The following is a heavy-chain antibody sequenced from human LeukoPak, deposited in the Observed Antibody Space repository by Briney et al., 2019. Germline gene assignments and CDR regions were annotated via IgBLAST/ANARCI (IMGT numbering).Heavy chain of an antibody. CDR1: GYSISSGYY. CDR2: FYDSGNT. D-gene: IGHD3-22*01. V-gene: IGHV4-38-2*02. J-gene: IGHJ4*02. Sequence: SETLSLTCTVSGYSISSGYYWGWIRRPPGKGLEWIGSFYDSGNTYYNPSLKSRVTMSVDTSKNQFSLKLTSVTAADTAVYYCARDNLDYDSSGYYYRPNHFDYWGQGTLVTVSS. CDR3: ARDNLDYDSSGYYYRPNHFDY.